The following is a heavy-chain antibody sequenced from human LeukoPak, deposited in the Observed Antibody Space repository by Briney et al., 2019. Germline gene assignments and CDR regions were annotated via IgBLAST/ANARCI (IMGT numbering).Heavy chain of an antibody. CDR3: ARTTVTTRYYYYYGMDV. V-gene: IGHV4-59*01. Sequence: SETLSLTCTVSGGSISSYYWSWIRQPPGKGLEWIGYIYYSGSTNYNTSLKSRVTISVDTSKNQFSLKLSSVTAADTAVYYCARTTVTTRYYYYYGMDVWGKGTTVTVSS. J-gene: IGHJ6*04. D-gene: IGHD4-17*01. CDR2: IYYSGST. CDR1: GGSISSYY.